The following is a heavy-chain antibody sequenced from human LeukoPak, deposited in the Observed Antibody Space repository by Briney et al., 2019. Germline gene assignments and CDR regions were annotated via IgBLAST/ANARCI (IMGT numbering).Heavy chain of an antibody. V-gene: IGHV1-2*02. CDR3: ARDPWTYYDILTGYYDY. J-gene: IGHJ4*02. Sequence: ASVKVSCKASGYTFSGYYMHWVRQAPGQGLEWMGWINPNSGGTNYAQKFQGRVTMTRDTSISTAYMELRSLRSDDTAVYYCARDPWTYYDILTGYYDYWGQGTLVTVSS. CDR2: INPNSGGT. CDR1: GYTFSGYY. D-gene: IGHD3-9*01.